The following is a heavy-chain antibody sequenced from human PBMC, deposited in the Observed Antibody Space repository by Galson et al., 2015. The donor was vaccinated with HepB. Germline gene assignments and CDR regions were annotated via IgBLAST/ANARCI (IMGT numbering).Heavy chain of an antibody. Sequence: CAISGDSVSSNSAAWNWVRQSPSRGLEWLGRTYYRSKWYNDYAVSVKSRITINPDTSKNQFSLQLNSVTPEDTAVYYCAREGYSSGWQEYYFDYWGQGTLATVSS. J-gene: IGHJ4*02. CDR1: GDSVSSNSAA. CDR3: AREGYSSGWQEYYFDY. V-gene: IGHV6-1*01. D-gene: IGHD6-19*01. CDR2: TYYRSKWYN.